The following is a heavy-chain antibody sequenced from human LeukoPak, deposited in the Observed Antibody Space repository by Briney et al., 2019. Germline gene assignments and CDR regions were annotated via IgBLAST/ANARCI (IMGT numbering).Heavy chain of an antibody. D-gene: IGHD3-10*01. Sequence: KSSETLSLTCTVSGGSISSYYWSWIRQPPGKGLEWIGYIYYSGSTNYNPSLKSRVTISVDTSKNQFSLKLSSVTAADTAVYYCARLLRFGESQVWFDPWGQGTLVTVSS. CDR1: GGSISSYY. J-gene: IGHJ5*02. CDR3: ARLLRFGESQVWFDP. CDR2: IYYSGST. V-gene: IGHV4-59*08.